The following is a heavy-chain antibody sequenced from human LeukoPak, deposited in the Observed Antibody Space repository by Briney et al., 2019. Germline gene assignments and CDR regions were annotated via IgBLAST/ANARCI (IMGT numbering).Heavy chain of an antibody. J-gene: IGHJ4*02. CDR1: GFTFSSYG. CDR3: AKDSGYDYFDY. V-gene: IGHV3-23*01. D-gene: IGHD5-12*01. Sequence: GGTLRLSCAASGFTFSSYGMSWVRQAPGKWLELVSAISGSGGSTYYADSVKGRFTISRDNSKNTLYLQMNSLRAVDTAVYYCAKDSGYDYFDYWGQGTLVTVSS. CDR2: ISGSGGST.